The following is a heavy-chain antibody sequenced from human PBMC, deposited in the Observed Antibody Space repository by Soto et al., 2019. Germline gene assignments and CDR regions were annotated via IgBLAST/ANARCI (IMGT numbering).Heavy chain of an antibody. CDR2: ISGSGGST. V-gene: IGHV3-23*01. J-gene: IGHJ4*02. D-gene: IGHD3-3*02. CDR3: AKGPHFSRSVPPYYFDY. Sequence: GSFRLSFAASGLPFISYAKSWVRRATAKQLEWVSAISGSGGSTYFADSVKGRFTISRDNSKNTLYLQMNSLRAEDTAVYYCAKGPHFSRSVPPYYFDYWGQGTLVTVSS. CDR1: GLPFISYA.